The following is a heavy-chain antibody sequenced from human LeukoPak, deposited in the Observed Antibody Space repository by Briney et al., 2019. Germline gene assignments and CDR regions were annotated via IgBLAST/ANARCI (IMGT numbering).Heavy chain of an antibody. D-gene: IGHD4-17*01. CDR2: ISGSSVNI. J-gene: IGHJ4*02. Sequence: GRSLRLSCAASGFTFDDYAMHWVRQAPRKCLEWVAGISGSSVNIGYADSVKGRFTISRDNAENSLYLQMNSLRADDTALYYCAKDGGWSAYGEGNNGVDFWGQGTLVTVSS. V-gene: IGHV3-9*01. CDR3: AKDGGWSAYGEGNNGVDF. CDR1: GFTFDDYA.